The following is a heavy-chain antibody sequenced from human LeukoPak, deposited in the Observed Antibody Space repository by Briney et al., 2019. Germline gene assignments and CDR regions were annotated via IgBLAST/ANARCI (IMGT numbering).Heavy chain of an antibody. V-gene: IGHV4-34*01. CDR2: INHSGST. J-gene: IGHJ4*02. D-gene: IGHD3-10*01. Sequence: SETLSLTCAVYGGSFSGYYWSWIRQPPGKGLEWIGEINHSGSTNYNPPLKSRVTISVDTSKNQFSLKLSSVTAADTAVYYCARGVSYYYGSGSYPRKYYFDYWGQGTLVTVSS. CDR3: ARGVSYYYGSGSYPRKYYFDY. CDR1: GGSFSGYY.